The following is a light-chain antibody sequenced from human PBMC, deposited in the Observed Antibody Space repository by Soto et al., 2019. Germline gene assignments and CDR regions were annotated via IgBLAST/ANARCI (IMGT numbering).Light chain of an antibody. V-gene: IGLV2-8*01. CDR2: EVS. Sequence: QSALTQPPSASGSLGQSVTISCTGTSSDIGTYDYVSWYQQHPGRAPKLIIFEVSKRPLGVADRFSGSKSGNTASLIVSGLQAEDEADYCCGSYAGSNTWVFGGGTKLTVL. CDR1: SSDIGTYDY. J-gene: IGLJ3*02. CDR3: GSYAGSNTWV.